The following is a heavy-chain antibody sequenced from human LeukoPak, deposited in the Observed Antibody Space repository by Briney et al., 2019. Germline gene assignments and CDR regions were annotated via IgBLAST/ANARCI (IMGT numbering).Heavy chain of an antibody. Sequence: PSETLSLTCTVSGGSISPYYWSWVRQPPGKGLEWIGYIYYSGSTNYNPSLKSRVTISLDTSKNQFSLKLSSVTAADTAVYYCARSTWLLDKWGQGTLVTVSS. V-gene: IGHV4-59*01. CDR3: ARSTWLLDK. CDR2: IYYSGST. D-gene: IGHD3-22*01. CDR1: GGSISPYY. J-gene: IGHJ4*02.